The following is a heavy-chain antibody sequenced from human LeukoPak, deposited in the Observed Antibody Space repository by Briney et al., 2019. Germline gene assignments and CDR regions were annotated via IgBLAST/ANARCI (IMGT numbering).Heavy chain of an antibody. CDR1: GGAFRNYG. D-gene: IGHD2-15*01. Sequence: SVKVSXKTSGGAFRNYGFTWVRQAPGQGLEWIGGIIPIFGTGNYAQKFQGRVTVIADEFTSRAYMELSSLRSEDTAVYYCASLYCSGGSCFSRDYYYYYMDVWGKGTTVTVSS. J-gene: IGHJ6*03. V-gene: IGHV1-69*13. CDR2: IIPIFGTG. CDR3: ASLYCSGGSCFSRDYYYYYMDV.